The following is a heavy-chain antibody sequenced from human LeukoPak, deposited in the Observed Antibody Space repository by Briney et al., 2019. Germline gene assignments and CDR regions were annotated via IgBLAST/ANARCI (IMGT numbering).Heavy chain of an antibody. D-gene: IGHD2-21*02. CDR1: GGSISSGDYY. J-gene: IGHJ4*02. CDR3: AREILAYCGGDCYSAPFDY. V-gene: IGHV4-30-4*01. Sequence: PSETPSLTCTVSGGSISSGDYYWSWIRQPPGKGLEWIGYIYYSGNTYYNPSLKSRVTISVDTSKSQFSLKLTSVTAADTAVYYCAREILAYCGGDCYSAPFDYWGQGTLVTVSS. CDR2: IYYSGNT.